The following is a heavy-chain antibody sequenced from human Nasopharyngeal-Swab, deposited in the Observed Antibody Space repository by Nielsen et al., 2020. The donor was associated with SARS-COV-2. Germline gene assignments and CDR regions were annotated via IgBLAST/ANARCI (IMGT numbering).Heavy chain of an antibody. J-gene: IGHJ4*02. D-gene: IGHD6-25*01. CDR1: GYSFIDYW. Sequence: GGSLRLSCKVSGYSFIDYWIGWVRQMPGRGLEWMGIIYPGDSDTRYNPSFQGQVTISADNSINTAYLQRGSLKASDSAMYYCARPLAAASYYFDYWGQGTLVTVSS. CDR2: IYPGDSDT. CDR3: ARPLAAASYYFDY. V-gene: IGHV5-51*01.